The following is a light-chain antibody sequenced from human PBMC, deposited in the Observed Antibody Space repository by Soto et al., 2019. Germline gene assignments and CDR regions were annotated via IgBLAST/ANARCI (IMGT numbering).Light chain of an antibody. V-gene: IGKV1-5*01. J-gene: IGKJ1*01. CDR2: DAS. Sequence: DIQMTQSPSTLSASVGDRVTITCRASQSISSWLAWYQQKPGKAPKLLIYDASSLESGAPSRFSGSGSGTEFTLTIRGLQPDDFATYYCQQYSSYPWTFGQGTRWISN. CDR3: QQYSSYPWT. CDR1: QSISSW.